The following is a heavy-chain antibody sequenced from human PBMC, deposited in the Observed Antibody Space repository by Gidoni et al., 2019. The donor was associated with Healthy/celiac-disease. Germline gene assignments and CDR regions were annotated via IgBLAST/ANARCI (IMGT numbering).Heavy chain of an antibody. CDR3: AREDSSGYYENHYFDY. Sequence: QVQLQDSGPGLVKPSETLSLTCTVSGGSISSYYWSWIRQPPGKGLEWIGYIYYSGSTNYNPSLKSRVTISVDTSKNQFSLKLSSVTAADTAVYYCAREDSSGYYENHYFDYWGQGTLVTVSS. CDR2: IYYSGST. CDR1: GGSISSYY. V-gene: IGHV4-59*01. J-gene: IGHJ4*02. D-gene: IGHD3-22*01.